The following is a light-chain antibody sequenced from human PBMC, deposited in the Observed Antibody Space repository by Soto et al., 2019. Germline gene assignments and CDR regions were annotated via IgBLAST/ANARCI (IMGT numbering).Light chain of an antibody. Sequence: AIRMTQSPSSFSASTGDRVTITCRASQGISSYLAWYQQKPGKAPKLLIYAASTLQSRVPSRFSGSGSGTDFTLTISCLQSEDFATYYCQQYYSYPSTFGQGTKLEIK. CDR1: QGISSY. J-gene: IGKJ2*01. CDR2: AAS. CDR3: QQYYSYPST. V-gene: IGKV1-8*01.